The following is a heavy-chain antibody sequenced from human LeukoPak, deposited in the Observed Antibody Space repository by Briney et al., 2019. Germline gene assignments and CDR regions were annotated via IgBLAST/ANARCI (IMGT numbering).Heavy chain of an antibody. CDR2: IYYSGST. Sequence: SETLSLTCTVSGGSISRYYWSWIRQPPGKGLEWIGYIYYSGSTNYNPSLKSRVTISVDTSKNQFSLKLSSVTAADTAVYYCARQRDYYDSSGYYSRIFDYWGQGTLVTVSS. D-gene: IGHD3-22*01. V-gene: IGHV4-59*01. CDR1: GGSISRYY. CDR3: ARQRDYYDSSGYYSRIFDY. J-gene: IGHJ4*02.